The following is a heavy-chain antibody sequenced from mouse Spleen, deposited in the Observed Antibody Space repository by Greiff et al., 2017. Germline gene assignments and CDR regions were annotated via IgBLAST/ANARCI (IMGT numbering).Heavy chain of an antibody. Sequence: EVKLVESGGGLVKLGGSLKLSCAASGFTFSSYAMSWVRQTPEKRLEWVATISSGGGNTYYPDSVKGRFTISRDNAKNTLYLQMSSLKSEDTAMYYCARQRNYYGTYVDYWGQGTTLTVSS. D-gene: IGHD2-1*01. CDR1: GFTFSSYA. J-gene: IGHJ2*01. V-gene: IGHV5-9*04. CDR3: ARQRNYYGTYVDY. CDR2: ISSGGGNT.